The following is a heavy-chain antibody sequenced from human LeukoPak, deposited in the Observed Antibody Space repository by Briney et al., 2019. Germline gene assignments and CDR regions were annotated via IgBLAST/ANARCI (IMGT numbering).Heavy chain of an antibody. CDR2: ISSNGGST. CDR3: AREGSGYDFDY. D-gene: IGHD5-12*01. V-gene: IGHV3-64*01. CDR1: GFTFSSYA. Sequence: GGSLRLSCAASGFTFSSYAMHWVRQAPGKGLEYFSAISSNGGSTYYANSVKGRFTISRDNSKNTLYLQMGSLRAEDMAVYYCAREGSGYDFDYWGQGTLVTVSS. J-gene: IGHJ4*02.